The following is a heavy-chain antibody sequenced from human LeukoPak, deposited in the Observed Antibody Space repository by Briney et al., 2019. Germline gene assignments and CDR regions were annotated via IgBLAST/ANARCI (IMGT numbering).Heavy chain of an antibody. CDR2: IHYSGTT. Sequence: KTSETLSLTCIVSGGSISNFYWNWIRQSPGKGLEWIGRIHYSGTTKYNPSLKNRVTISQDTSKNQFSLKLSSVTAADTAVYYCARGSGWLTAAWGQGTLVTVSS. D-gene: IGHD2-21*02. CDR3: ARGSGWLTAA. V-gene: IGHV4-59*01. J-gene: IGHJ5*02. CDR1: GGSISNFY.